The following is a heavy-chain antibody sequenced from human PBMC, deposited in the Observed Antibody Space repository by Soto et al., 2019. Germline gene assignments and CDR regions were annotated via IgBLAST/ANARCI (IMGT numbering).Heavy chain of an antibody. D-gene: IGHD3-10*01. V-gene: IGHV3-11*01. CDR1: GFTFGDYY. J-gene: IGHJ4*02. Sequence: QVLLEESGGGLVRPGGSLRLSCAASGFTFGDYYMIWIRLAPGKGLDWVAYIGDSGGAIFYADSVKGRFTISRDNAKNSLYLEMNSLRVEDTALYYCAREGASGSHLLGGIDYWGQGILVTVSS. CDR3: AREGASGSHLLGGIDY. CDR2: IGDSGGAI.